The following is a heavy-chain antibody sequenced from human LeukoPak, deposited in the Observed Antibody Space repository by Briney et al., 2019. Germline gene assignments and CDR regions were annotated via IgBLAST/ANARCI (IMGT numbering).Heavy chain of an antibody. CDR1: GFTFDDYA. CDR3: AKERLLFHRDAFDI. Sequence: GGSLRLSCAASGFTFDDYAMHWVRQAPGKGLEWVSGISWNSGSIGYADSVKGRFTISRDNAKNSLYLQMNSLRAEDTAVYYCAKERLLFHRDAFDIWGQGTTVTVSS. CDR2: ISWNSGSI. J-gene: IGHJ3*02. D-gene: IGHD2-21*02. V-gene: IGHV3-9*01.